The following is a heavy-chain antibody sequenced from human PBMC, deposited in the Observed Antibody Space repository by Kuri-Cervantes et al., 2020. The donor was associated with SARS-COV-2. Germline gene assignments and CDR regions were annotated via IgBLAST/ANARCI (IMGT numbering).Heavy chain of an antibody. CDR2: IHYTGSA. V-gene: IGHV4-39*01. CDR1: GGSTSSDNYY. CDR3: ASLNYYYGMDV. Sequence: GSLRLSCTVSGGSTSSDNYYWGWIRQPPGKGLEWIGNIHYTGSAYYTWSLKSRVTISVDTSKNQFSLKLSSVTAADTAVYYCASLNYYYGMDVWGQGTTVTVSS. J-gene: IGHJ6*02.